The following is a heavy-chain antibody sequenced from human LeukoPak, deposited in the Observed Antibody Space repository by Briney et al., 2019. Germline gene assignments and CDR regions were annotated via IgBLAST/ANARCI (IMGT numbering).Heavy chain of an antibody. CDR3: AKDRDSLYYYDSSGPFDY. V-gene: IGHV3-9*01. Sequence: GRSLRLSCAASGFTFDDYAMHWVRQAPGKGLEWVSGICWNSGRIGYADSVRGRFTISKDNAKNSLYLQMNSLRAEDTALYYCAKDRDSLYYYDSSGPFDYWGQGTLVTVSS. D-gene: IGHD3-22*01. J-gene: IGHJ4*02. CDR2: ICWNSGRI. CDR1: GFTFDDYA.